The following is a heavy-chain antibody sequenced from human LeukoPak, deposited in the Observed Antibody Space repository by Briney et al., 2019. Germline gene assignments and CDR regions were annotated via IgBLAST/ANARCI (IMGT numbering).Heavy chain of an antibody. Sequence: GGSLRLSCAASGFTFSSYSMNWVRQAPGKGLEWVSSISSSSSYIYYADSVKGRFTISRDNSKNTLYLQMNSLRAEDTAVYYCAREDYDILTGYSGGFDPWGQGTLVTVSS. J-gene: IGHJ5*02. CDR1: GFTFSSYS. CDR2: ISSSSSYI. V-gene: IGHV3-21*04. D-gene: IGHD3-9*01. CDR3: AREDYDILTGYSGGFDP.